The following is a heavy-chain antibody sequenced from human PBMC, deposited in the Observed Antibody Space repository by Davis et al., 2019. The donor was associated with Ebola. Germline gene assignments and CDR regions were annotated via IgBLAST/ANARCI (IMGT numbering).Heavy chain of an antibody. CDR2: IFYTGST. CDR3: ARQPRSTRSPEYYHGLDV. Sequence: PSETLSLTCAVSRGSIGSHFWSWIRQSPGQGLEWIGSIFYTGSTNLNPSLRSRVTLSVDRPKNQFSLNLTSVTAADTAVYFCARQPRSTRSPEYYHGLDVWGQGTTVVVSS. J-gene: IGHJ6*02. V-gene: IGHV4-59*11. D-gene: IGHD3-16*01. CDR1: RGSIGSHF.